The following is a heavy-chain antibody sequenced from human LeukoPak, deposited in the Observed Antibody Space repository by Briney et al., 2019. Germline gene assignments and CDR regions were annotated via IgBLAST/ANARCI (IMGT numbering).Heavy chain of an antibody. J-gene: IGHJ4*02. V-gene: IGHV3-30*04. CDR2: ISYDGSNK. Sequence: GWALRLSCAASGFTFSSYAMHGVRQAPGKGLEGVAVISYDGSNKYYADSVKGRFTISRDNSKNTLYLQMNSLRAEDTAVYYCASGGSGYDLDYWGQGTLVTVSS. CDR1: GFTFSSYA. D-gene: IGHD5-12*01. CDR3: ASGGSGYDLDY.